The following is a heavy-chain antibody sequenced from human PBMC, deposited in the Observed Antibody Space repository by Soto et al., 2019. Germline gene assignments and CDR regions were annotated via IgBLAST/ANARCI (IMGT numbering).Heavy chain of an antibody. V-gene: IGHV3-23*01. Sequence: EVQLLESGGGLVQPGGSLRLSCAASGFTFSSYAMSWVRQAPGKGLEWVSAISGSGGSTYYADSVKGRFTISRDNSKNTLYLQMNSLRAGDTAVYYCAKSFSSWSTYWYFDLWGRGTLVTVSS. CDR3: AKSFSSWSTYWYFDL. CDR2: ISGSGGST. D-gene: IGHD6-13*01. J-gene: IGHJ2*01. CDR1: GFTFSSYA.